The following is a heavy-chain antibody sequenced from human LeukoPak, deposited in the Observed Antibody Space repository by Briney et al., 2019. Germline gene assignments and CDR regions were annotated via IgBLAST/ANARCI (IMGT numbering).Heavy chain of an antibody. CDR2: IYPGDSDT. Sequence: GESLKISCKGSGYSFTSYWIGWVRQMPGKGLEWMGIIYPGDSDTRYSPSFQGQVTISADKSISTAYLQWSSLKASDTAMYYCARQDIVVVPARGGFDPWGQGTLVTVSS. CDR3: ARQDIVVVPARGGFDP. D-gene: IGHD2-2*01. J-gene: IGHJ5*02. V-gene: IGHV5-51*01. CDR1: GYSFTSYW.